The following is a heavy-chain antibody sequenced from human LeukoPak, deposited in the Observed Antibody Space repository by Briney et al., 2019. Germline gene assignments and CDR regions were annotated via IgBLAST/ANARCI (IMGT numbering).Heavy chain of an antibody. CDR1: GGSISSYY. J-gene: IGHJ3*02. CDR2: IYYSGST. V-gene: IGHV4-59*01. CDR3: ARTLMSFDI. D-gene: IGHD3-16*01. Sequence: SETLSPTCTVSGGSISSYYWSWIRQPPGKGLEWIGYIYYSGSTNYNPSLKSRVTISVDTSKNQFSLKLSSVTAADTAVYYCARTLMSFDIWGQGTMVTVSS.